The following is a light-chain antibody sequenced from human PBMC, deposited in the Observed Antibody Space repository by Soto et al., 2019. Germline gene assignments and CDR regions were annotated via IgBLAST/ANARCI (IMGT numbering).Light chain of an antibody. V-gene: IGKV1-5*03. J-gene: IGKJ1*01. CDR1: QSISSW. CDR3: QQYNTFSSRT. Sequence: DIQMTQSPSTLSASVGDRVTITCRASQSISSWLAWYQQKPGKAPKLLIYKASSLESGVPSRFSGSGSGTEFTLTIRSLQPDDFATYVHQQYNTFSSRTFVPGTKVEIK. CDR2: KAS.